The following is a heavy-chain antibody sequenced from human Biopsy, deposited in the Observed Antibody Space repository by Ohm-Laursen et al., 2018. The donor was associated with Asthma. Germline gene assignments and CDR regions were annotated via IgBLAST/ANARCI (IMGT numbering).Heavy chain of an antibody. D-gene: IGHD4-23*01. J-gene: IGHJ3*02. CDR1: GFTFRSYA. V-gene: IGHV3-30-3*01. CDR3: ARESGQDSGGTGAFDR. CDR2: VSSDGHNK. Sequence: SLRLSCTASGFTFRSYAMHWVRQAPGKGLGWVALVSSDGHNKYYEDSVKGRFTISRDNSRNRLYLQINRLTVEDSAVYFCARESGQDSGGTGAFDRWGQGIMVAVSS.